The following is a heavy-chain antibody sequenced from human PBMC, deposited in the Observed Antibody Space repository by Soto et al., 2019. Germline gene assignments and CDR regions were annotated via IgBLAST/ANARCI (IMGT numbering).Heavy chain of an antibody. J-gene: IGHJ4*02. CDR2: ISGSGGST. D-gene: IGHD6-13*01. CDR1: GFTFRSYA. CDR3: ARRGPGTYFDY. Sequence: GGSLRLSCAASGFTFRSYAMHWVRQAPGKGLEWVSVISGSGGSTYYADSVKGRFTISRDNSKNTLYLQMNSLRAEDTAVYYCARRGPGTYFDYWGQGTLVTVSS. V-gene: IGHV3-23*01.